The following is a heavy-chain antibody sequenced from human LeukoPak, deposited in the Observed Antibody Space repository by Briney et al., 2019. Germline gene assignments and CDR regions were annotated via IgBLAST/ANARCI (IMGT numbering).Heavy chain of an antibody. D-gene: IGHD3-9*01. J-gene: IGHJ4*02. CDR2: IYYSGST. Sequence: SETLSLTCTVSGGFISSYYWSWIRQPPGKGLEWIGYIYYSGSTNYNPSLKSRVTISVDTSKNQFSLKLSSVTAADTAVYYCARHRSPLRNFDWLTTDYWGQGILVTVAS. V-gene: IGHV4-59*01. CDR3: ARHRSPLRNFDWLTTDY. CDR1: GGFISSYY.